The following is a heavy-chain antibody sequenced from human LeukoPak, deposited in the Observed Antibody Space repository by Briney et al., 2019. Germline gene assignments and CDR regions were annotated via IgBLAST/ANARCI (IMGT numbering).Heavy chain of an antibody. CDR2: IYPGDSES. Sequence: GESLKISCKGSGYNFANYWIGWVRQMPGKGLEWMGIIYPGDSESRYSPSFKGQVTISVDKSISTAYLQWGSLKASDTAMYYCARLYYYDSSGPDYWGQGTLLTVSS. J-gene: IGHJ4*02. CDR3: ARLYYYDSSGPDY. CDR1: GYNFANYW. V-gene: IGHV5-51*01. D-gene: IGHD3-22*01.